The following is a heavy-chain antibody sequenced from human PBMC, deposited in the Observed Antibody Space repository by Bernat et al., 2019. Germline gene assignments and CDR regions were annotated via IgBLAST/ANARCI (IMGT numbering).Heavy chain of an antibody. J-gene: IGHJ3*02. CDR1: GYTFTSYG. CDR3: ARDHQMFDWPLLSPPDI. V-gene: IGHV1-18*01. CDR2: ISAYNGNT. D-gene: IGHD3-9*01. Sequence: QVQLVQSGAEVKKPGASVKVSCKASGYTFTSYGISWVRQAPGQGLEWMGWISAYNGNTNYAQKLQGRVTMTTDTSTSTAYMELRSLRSDDTAVYYCARDHQMFDWPLLSPPDIWGQGTMVTVSS.